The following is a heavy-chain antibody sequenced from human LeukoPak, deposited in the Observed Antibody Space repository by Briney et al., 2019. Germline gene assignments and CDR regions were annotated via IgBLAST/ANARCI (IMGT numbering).Heavy chain of an antibody. J-gene: IGHJ4*02. D-gene: IGHD3-10*01. V-gene: IGHV3-66*01. CDR3: ARGKNALLWFGESTYDY. CDR2: IYSGGST. CDR1: GFTVSSNY. Sequence: PGGSLRLSCAASGFTVSSNYMSWVRQAPGKGLEWVSVIYSGGSTYYADSVKGRFTISRDNSKNTLYLQMNSLRAEDTAVYYCARGKNALLWFGESTYDYWGQGTLVTVSS.